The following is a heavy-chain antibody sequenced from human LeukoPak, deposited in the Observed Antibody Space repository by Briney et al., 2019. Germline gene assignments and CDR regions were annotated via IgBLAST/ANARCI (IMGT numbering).Heavy chain of an antibody. CDR2: SSGSGSSI. CDR1: GFNFRDYY. J-gene: IGHJ4*02. CDR3: ARYYYGSSGYYYFDF. Sequence: KPGGSLRLSCAASGFNFRDYYMSWIRQAPGKGLEYISYSSGSGSSIYYADSVKGRFTISRDNAKNSLSLQMNSLRAEDTAVYFCARYYYGSSGYYYFDFWGQGTLVTVSS. V-gene: IGHV3-11*01. D-gene: IGHD3-22*01.